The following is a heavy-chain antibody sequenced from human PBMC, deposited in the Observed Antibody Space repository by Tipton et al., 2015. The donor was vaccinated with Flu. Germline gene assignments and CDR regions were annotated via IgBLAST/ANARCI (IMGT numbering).Heavy chain of an antibody. V-gene: IGHV3-23*01. CDR1: GFTFSSYG. CDR2: ISGNGART. D-gene: IGHD5-18*01. J-gene: IGHJ4*02. Sequence: GSLRLSCAASGFTFSSYGMSWVRQAPGKGLEWVSAISGNGARTYYADSVKGRFTISRDSSKNMLYLQMNSLRAEDAAVHYCAKERNLGYSYGYFHYWGQGTLVTVSS. CDR3: AKERNLGYSYGYFHY.